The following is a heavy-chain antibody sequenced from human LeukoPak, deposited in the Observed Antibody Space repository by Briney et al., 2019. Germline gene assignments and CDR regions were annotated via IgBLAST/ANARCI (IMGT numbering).Heavy chain of an antibody. CDR2: INPNSGGT. CDR1: GYTFTGYY. CDR3: AREVVVVAACFDY. Sequence: ASVKVSCKASGYTFTGYYMHWVRQAPGQGLEWMGWINPNSGGTNYAQKFQGRVTMTRDTSISTAYMELSRLRSDDTAVYYCAREVVVVAACFDYWGQGTLVTVSS. J-gene: IGHJ4*02. D-gene: IGHD2-15*01. V-gene: IGHV1-2*02.